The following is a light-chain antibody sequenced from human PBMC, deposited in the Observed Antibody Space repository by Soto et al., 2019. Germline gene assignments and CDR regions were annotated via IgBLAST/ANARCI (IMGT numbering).Light chain of an antibody. Sequence: DIHMTQSPSSVSASVGYRFNITCRASQGINSWLAWYQQRSVKAPKLPIQAASSLQDGVPSRFSGSGSGTDFTLTIRSLQHEDFATYYCQQAKSFPWTFGQGTRWIS. CDR2: AAS. V-gene: IGKV1-12*01. CDR3: QQAKSFPWT. J-gene: IGKJ1*01. CDR1: QGINSW.